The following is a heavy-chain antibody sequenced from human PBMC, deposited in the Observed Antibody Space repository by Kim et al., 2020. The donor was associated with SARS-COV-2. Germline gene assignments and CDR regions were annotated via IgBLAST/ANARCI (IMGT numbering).Heavy chain of an antibody. Sequence: GGSLRLSCAASGFVLSKYTMNWVRQAPGKGLEWVSYISCRSDNIHYADSVKGRFTISRDNSKNSLFLQMNSLRDEDTAVYYCVRDVGYPDRSDYVFDYWG. V-gene: IGHV3-48*02. CDR3: VRDVGYPDRSDYVFDY. CDR1: GFVLSKYT. D-gene: IGHD3-22*01. J-gene: IGHJ4*01. CDR2: ISCRSDNI.